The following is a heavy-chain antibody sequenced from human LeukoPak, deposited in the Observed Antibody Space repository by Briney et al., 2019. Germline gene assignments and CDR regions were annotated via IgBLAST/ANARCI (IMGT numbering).Heavy chain of an antibody. Sequence: HPGRSLRLSCAASGFTFDDYAMHWVRQAPGKGLEWVSGISWNSGSIGYADSVKGRFTISRDNAKNSLYLQMNSLRAEDTAVYYCARDLTGTGVYWGQGTLVTVSS. CDR1: GFTFDDYA. CDR3: ARDLTGTGVY. J-gene: IGHJ4*02. V-gene: IGHV3-9*01. D-gene: IGHD1-20*01. CDR2: ISWNSGSI.